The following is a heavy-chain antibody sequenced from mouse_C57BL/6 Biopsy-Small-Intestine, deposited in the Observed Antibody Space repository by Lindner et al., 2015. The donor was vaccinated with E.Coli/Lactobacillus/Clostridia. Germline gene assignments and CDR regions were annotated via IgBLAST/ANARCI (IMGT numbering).Heavy chain of an antibody. V-gene: IGHV1-22*01. CDR2: INPNNGGT. CDR3: ARKGIYDGYYFAY. Sequence: EVQLQESGPELVKPGASVKMSCKASGYTFTDYNMHWVKQSHGKSLEWIGYINPNNGGTNYNQKFKGKATLTVNKSSSTAYMELRSLTSEDSAVYYCARKGIYDGYYFAYWGQGTLVTVSA. CDR1: GYTFTDYN. J-gene: IGHJ3*01. D-gene: IGHD2-3*01.